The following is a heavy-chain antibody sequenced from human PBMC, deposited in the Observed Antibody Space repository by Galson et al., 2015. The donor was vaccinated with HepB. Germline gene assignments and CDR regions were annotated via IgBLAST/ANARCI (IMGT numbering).Heavy chain of an antibody. CDR1: GYSFTSYW. V-gene: IGHV5-51*01. J-gene: IGHJ4*02. CDR3: ARHSPYYYDSSGYYQY. Sequence: QSGAEVKKPGESLKISCKGSGYSFTSYWIGWVRQMPGKGLEWMGIIYPGDSDTRYSPSFQGQVTISADKSISTAYLQWSSLKASDTAMYYCARHSPYYYDSSGYYQYWGQGTLVTVSS. CDR2: IYPGDSDT. D-gene: IGHD3-22*01.